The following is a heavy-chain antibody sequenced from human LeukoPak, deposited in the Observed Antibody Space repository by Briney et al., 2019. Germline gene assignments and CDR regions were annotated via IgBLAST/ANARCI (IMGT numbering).Heavy chain of an antibody. CDR1: GYTFTGYY. V-gene: IGHV1-2*02. CDR3: ARLDYYGSGSYYSWFDP. CDR2: INPNSGGT. D-gene: IGHD3-10*01. Sequence: ASVKVSCKASGYTFTGYYMHWVRQAPGQGLEWMGWINPNSGGTNYAQKFQGRVTMTRDTSISTAYMELSRLRSDDTAVYYCARLDYYGSGSYYSWFDPWGQGTLVT. J-gene: IGHJ5*02.